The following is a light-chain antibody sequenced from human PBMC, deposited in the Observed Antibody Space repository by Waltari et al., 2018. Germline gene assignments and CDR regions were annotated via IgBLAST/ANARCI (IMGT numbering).Light chain of an antibody. J-gene: IGLJ2*01. V-gene: IGLV2-23*03. Sequence: QSALTQPASVSGSPGQSITISCTGFNSNVGSYHLLSWYQKHPGKAPKRLIYEGNRRPAGVSNRFSCSKSDNTASLTLSGLQAEDEADYYCCSNVGSSVFFGGGTKLTVL. CDR2: EGN. CDR1: NSNVGSYHL. CDR3: CSNVGSSVF.